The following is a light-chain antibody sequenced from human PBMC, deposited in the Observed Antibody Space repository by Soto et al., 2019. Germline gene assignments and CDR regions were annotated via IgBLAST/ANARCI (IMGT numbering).Light chain of an antibody. CDR1: SSDVGNYNL. J-gene: IGLJ2*01. CDR3: SSYINSITFVV. CDR2: EDT. V-gene: IGLV2-14*02. Sequence: QSALTQPASVSGSAGQSITISCTGTSSDVGNYNLVSWYLHHPGKAPKLLIYEDTKRPSGVSNRFSGSRSGNTASLTVSGLQAEDETDYYCSSYINSITFVVFGGGTQLTVL.